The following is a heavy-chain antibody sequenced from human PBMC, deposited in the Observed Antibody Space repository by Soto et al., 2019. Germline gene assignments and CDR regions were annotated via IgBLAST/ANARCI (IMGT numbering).Heavy chain of an antibody. Sequence: QVQLVQSGAEVKKPGASVKVSCKASGYTFTSYAMHWVRQAPGQRLEWMGWINAGNGNTKYSQKCQGRVTITRDTSASTAYMELSSLRSEDTAVYYCARGPKPFIAAAGSSDYWGQGTLVTVSS. CDR2: INAGNGNT. V-gene: IGHV1-3*01. J-gene: IGHJ4*02. CDR3: ARGPKPFIAAAGSSDY. CDR1: GYTFTSYA. D-gene: IGHD6-13*01.